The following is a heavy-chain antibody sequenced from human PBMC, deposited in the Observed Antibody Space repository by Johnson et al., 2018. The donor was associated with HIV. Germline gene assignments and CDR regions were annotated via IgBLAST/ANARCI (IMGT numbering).Heavy chain of an antibody. J-gene: IGHJ3*02. CDR1: GFTFSSYA. V-gene: IGHV3-30-3*01. CDR3: ARVARHDGWWFDAFDI. D-gene: IGHD2-15*01. Sequence: QVLLVESGGGVVQPGRSLRLSCAASGFTFSSYAMHWVRQAPGKGLEWVAVISYDGSNKYYADSVKGRFTRSRDNSKKTRYLQMNSLRAEDTAVYYCARVARHDGWWFDAFDIWGQGTMVNVSS. CDR2: ISYDGSNK.